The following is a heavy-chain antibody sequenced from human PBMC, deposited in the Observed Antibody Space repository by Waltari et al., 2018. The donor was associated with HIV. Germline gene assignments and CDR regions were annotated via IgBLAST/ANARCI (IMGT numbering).Heavy chain of an antibody. CDR1: VGPISSTRYY. CDR2: IYYSGGT. D-gene: IGHD6-6*01. CDR3: ARRGRGVVARHGFFDY. Sequence: QLQLQQSGPGLVKTSETLSLTCSVSVGPISSTRYYWGWIRQPPGKALEWIGTIYYSGGTYYNPSYKSRVTISVDTSKNQFSLRLSSVTASDTGVYYCARRGRGVVARHGFFDYWGQGTLVTVSS. V-gene: IGHV4-39*01. J-gene: IGHJ4*02.